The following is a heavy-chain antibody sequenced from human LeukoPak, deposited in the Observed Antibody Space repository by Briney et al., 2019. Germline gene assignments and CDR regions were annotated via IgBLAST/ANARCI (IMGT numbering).Heavy chain of an antibody. D-gene: IGHD3-22*01. Sequence: ASVKVSCKASGYTFTDYYMHWVRQAPGQGLEWMGIINPSGGSTSYAQKFQGRVTMTRDTSTSTVYMELSSLRSEDTAVYYCARDDSSGYYQNWGQGTLVTVSS. V-gene: IGHV1-46*01. CDR1: GYTFTDYY. J-gene: IGHJ4*02. CDR3: ARDDSSGYYQN. CDR2: INPSGGST.